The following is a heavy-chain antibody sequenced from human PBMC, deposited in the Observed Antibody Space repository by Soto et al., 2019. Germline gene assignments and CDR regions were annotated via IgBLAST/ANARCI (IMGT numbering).Heavy chain of an antibody. CDR3: AIGTGGWYDYYYYMDV. J-gene: IGHJ6*03. Sequence: ASVKVSCKASGYTFTSYAMNWGRQAPGQGLEWMGWINTNTGNPTYAQGFTGRFVFSLDTSVSTAYLQICSLKAEDTAVYYCAIGTGGWYDYYYYMDVWGKGTTVTSP. CDR1: GYTFTSYA. CDR2: INTNTGNP. V-gene: IGHV7-4-1*01. D-gene: IGHD6-19*01.